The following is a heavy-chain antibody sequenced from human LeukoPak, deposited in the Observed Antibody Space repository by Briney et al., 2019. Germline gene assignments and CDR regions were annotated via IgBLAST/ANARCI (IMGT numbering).Heavy chain of an antibody. Sequence: GASVKVSCKASGYTFTSYYMHWVRQAPGQGLEWMGIINPSGGSTSYAQKFQGRVTMTRDTSISTAYMELSRLRSDDTAVYYCARDSPYCSGGSCYSESFDYWGQGTLVTVSS. D-gene: IGHD2-15*01. CDR2: INPSGGST. J-gene: IGHJ4*02. V-gene: IGHV1-46*01. CDR1: GYTFTSYY. CDR3: ARDSPYCSGGSCYSESFDY.